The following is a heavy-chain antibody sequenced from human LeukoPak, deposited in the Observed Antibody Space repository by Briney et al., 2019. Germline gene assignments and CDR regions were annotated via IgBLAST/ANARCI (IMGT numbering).Heavy chain of an antibody. CDR2: ISGSGGST. J-gene: IGHJ3*02. D-gene: IGHD3-3*01. Sequence: GESLRLSCAASGFTFSSYAMSWVRQAPGKGLEWVSAISGSGGSTYYADSVKGRFTISRDNSKNTLYLQMNSLRAEDTAVYYCAKEYAIFGVVMNAFDIWGQGTMVTVSS. CDR1: GFTFSSYA. CDR3: AKEYAIFGVVMNAFDI. V-gene: IGHV3-23*01.